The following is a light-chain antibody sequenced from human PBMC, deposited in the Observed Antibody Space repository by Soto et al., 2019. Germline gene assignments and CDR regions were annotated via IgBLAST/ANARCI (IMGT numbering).Light chain of an antibody. CDR2: DAS. CDR1: QSVGSY. Sequence: EIVLTQSPATLSLSPGDRATLSCRASQSVGSYLGWYQQRPGQAPRLLIYDASNRATGIPARFSGSGSGTDSTPAIGSLAPKDLAVNNCKHRSDGPPTFGGGTKVAIK. CDR3: KHRSDGPPT. V-gene: IGKV3-11*01. J-gene: IGKJ4*01.